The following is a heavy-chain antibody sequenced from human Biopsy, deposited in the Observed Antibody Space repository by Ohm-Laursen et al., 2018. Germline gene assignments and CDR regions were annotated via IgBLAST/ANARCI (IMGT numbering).Heavy chain of an antibody. CDR2: IRSKAKSYAT. D-gene: IGHD3-10*01. CDR3: TLEGAGFDN. Sequence: SLRLSCTAPGFTFSASAVHWVRQASGKGLEWVGRIRSKAKSYATAYAASVTGRFTISRDDSKNTTYLQMNSLKTEDTAVYSCTLEGAGFDNWGQGTLVTVSS. V-gene: IGHV3-73*01. J-gene: IGHJ4*02. CDR1: GFTFSASA.